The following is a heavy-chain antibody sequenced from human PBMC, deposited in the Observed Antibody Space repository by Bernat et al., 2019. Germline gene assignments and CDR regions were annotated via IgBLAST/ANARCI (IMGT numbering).Heavy chain of an antibody. CDR1: GFTFSSYA. CDR3: ARDSAYTYAV. V-gene: IGHV3-30*01. Sequence: QVQLVESGGGVVQPGRSLRLSCAASGFTFSSYAMHWVRQAPGKGLEWVAVTSYDGSNKYYADSVKGRFTISRDNSKNTLYLQMNSLRAEDTAVYYCARDSAYTYAVWGQGTLVTVSS. J-gene: IGHJ4*02. D-gene: IGHD3-10*01. CDR2: TSYDGSNK.